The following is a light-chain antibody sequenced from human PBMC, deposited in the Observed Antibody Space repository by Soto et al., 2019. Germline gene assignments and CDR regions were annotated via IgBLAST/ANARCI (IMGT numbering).Light chain of an antibody. CDR1: QSVTSY. CDR3: QQRNVWPPIT. V-gene: IGKV3-11*01. J-gene: IGKJ5*01. Sequence: EIVLTQSPATLSLSPGERATLSCRASQSVTSYLAWYQQRPGQAPRLLINDASRRATGIPDRFSGSGSGADFTLTINNLEPEDFAVYYCQQRNVWPPITFGQGTRLEIK. CDR2: DAS.